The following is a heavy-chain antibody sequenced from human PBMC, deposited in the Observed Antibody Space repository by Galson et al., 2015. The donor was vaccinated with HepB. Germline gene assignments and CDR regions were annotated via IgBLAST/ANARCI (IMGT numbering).Heavy chain of an antibody. CDR1: GFTFNNHA. J-gene: IGHJ4*02. Sequence: SLRLSCAASGFTFNNHALTWVRQAPGKGLEWVSAIRGSNGDTFYADSVKGRFTISRDSSKSTLYLQMNSLKVEDTAVYYCARASPYGITWHGANDYWGQGTLVTVSS. CDR3: ARASPYGITWHGANDY. V-gene: IGHV3-23*01. CDR2: IRGSNGDT. D-gene: IGHD3-10*01.